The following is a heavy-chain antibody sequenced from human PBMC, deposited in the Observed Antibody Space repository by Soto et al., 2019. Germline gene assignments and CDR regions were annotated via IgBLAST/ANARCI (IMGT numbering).Heavy chain of an antibody. CDR1: GFTFSSYG. V-gene: IGHV3-33*01. D-gene: IGHD3-22*01. Sequence: SLRLSCAASGFTFSSYGMHWVRQAPGKGLEWVAVIWYDGSNKYYADSVKGRFTISRDNSKNTLYLQMNSLRAEDTAVYYCARDRDVVVILYYFDYWGQGTLVTVSS. J-gene: IGHJ4*02. CDR3: ARDRDVVVILYYFDY. CDR2: IWYDGSNK.